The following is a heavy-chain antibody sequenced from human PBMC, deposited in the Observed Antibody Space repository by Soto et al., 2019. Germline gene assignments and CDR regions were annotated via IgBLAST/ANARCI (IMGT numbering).Heavy chain of an antibody. CDR2: IYYSGST. D-gene: IGHD3-10*01. CDR1: GGSISSGGYY. V-gene: IGHV4-31*03. J-gene: IGHJ6*02. CDR3: ARDLRFRGFYGMDV. Sequence: QVQLQESGPGLVKPSQTLSLTCTVSGGSISSGGYYWSWIRQHPGKGLDWIGYIYYSGSTYYNPSLKGRVTISVDTSKDQFSLKLSSVTAADTAVYYCARDLRFRGFYGMDVWGQGTTVTVSS.